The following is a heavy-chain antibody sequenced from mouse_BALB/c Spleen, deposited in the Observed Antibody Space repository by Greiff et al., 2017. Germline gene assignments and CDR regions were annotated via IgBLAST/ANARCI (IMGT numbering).Heavy chain of an antibody. CDR1: GYTFSSYW. V-gene: IGHV1-9*01. Sequence: QVQLKESGAELMKPGASVKISCKATGYTFSSYWIEWVKQRPGHGLEWIGEILPGSGSTNYNEKFEGKATFTADTSSNTAYMQLSSLTSEDSAVYYCARRWYRYDEGTPFDYWGQGTTLTVSS. CDR2: ILPGSGST. J-gene: IGHJ2*01. CDR3: ARRWYRYDEGTPFDY. D-gene: IGHD2-14*01.